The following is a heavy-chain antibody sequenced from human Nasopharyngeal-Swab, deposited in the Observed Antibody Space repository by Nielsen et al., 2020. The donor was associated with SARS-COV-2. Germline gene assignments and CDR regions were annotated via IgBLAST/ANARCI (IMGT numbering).Heavy chain of an antibody. J-gene: IGHJ3*02. CDR1: GFTFSSYG. V-gene: IGHV3-21*01. CDR2: ISSSTSYI. Sequence: GGSLRLSCAASGFTFSSYGMHWVRQAPGKGLEWVSSISSSTSYIYYADSVKGRFTISRDNAKNSLCLQMNSLRAEDMAVYYCARDRGYSNYDAFDIWGQGTMVTVSS. D-gene: IGHD4-11*01. CDR3: ARDRGYSNYDAFDI.